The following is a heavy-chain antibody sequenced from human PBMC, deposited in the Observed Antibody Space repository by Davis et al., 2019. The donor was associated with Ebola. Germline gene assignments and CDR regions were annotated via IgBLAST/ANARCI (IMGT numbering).Heavy chain of an antibody. Sequence: PSETLSLTCAVSGVSLSSHYWTWIRQTPAKGLEWVGQIYYSGSTNYNPSLKSRVTILLDTSKNQFSLNLTSVTAADTAVYYCARGDFWSAYLDYWGQGTLVTVSS. V-gene: IGHV4-59*11. CDR1: GVSLSSHY. CDR2: IYYSGST. J-gene: IGHJ4*02. D-gene: IGHD3-3*01. CDR3: ARGDFWSAYLDY.